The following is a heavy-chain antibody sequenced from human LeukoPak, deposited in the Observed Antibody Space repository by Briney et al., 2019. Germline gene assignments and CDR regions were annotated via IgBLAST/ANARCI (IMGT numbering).Heavy chain of an antibody. V-gene: IGHV3-23*01. J-gene: IGHJ4*02. CDR1: GFTFSSYA. Sequence: GGSLRLSCAASGFTFSSYAMSWVRQAPGKGLEWVSAISGSGGSTYYADSVKGRFTISRDNSKNTLYLQMNSLRAEDTAVYYCAKLDQYDFWSGYYAYYFDYRGQGTLVTVSS. CDR2: ISGSGGST. D-gene: IGHD3-3*01. CDR3: AKLDQYDFWSGYYAYYFDY.